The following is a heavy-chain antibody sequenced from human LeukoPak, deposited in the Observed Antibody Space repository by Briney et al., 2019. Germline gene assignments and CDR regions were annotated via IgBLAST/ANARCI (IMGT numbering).Heavy chain of an antibody. J-gene: IGHJ1*01. CDR3: AVESRQAHIAAAGIGH. CDR2: ISASGGGT. Sequence: GGSLRLSCAASGFTFSNYAMSWVRQAPGKGLEWVSDISASGGGTLYGDSVKGRFTISRDNAKNSLYLQMDSLRVEDTAVYYCAVESRQAHIAAAGIGHWGQGTLVTVSS. CDR1: GFTFSNYA. D-gene: IGHD6-13*01. V-gene: IGHV3-23*01.